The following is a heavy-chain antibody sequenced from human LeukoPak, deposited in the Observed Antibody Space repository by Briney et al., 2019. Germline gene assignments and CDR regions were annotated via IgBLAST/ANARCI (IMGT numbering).Heavy chain of an antibody. V-gene: IGHV3-53*04. CDR3: AREGRDRAKQELDY. CDR2: IYSGGST. CDR1: GFTVSSNY. D-gene: IGHD6-13*01. Sequence: GGSLRLSCAASGFTVSSNYMSWVRQAPGKGPEWVSVIYSGGSTYYADSVTGRFTISRHNSKNPLYLQMNSLRVEDTAVYYCAREGRDRAKQELDYWGQGTLVTVSS. J-gene: IGHJ4*02.